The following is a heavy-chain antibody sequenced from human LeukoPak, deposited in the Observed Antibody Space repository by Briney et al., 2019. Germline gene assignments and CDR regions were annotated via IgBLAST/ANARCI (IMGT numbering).Heavy chain of an antibody. J-gene: IGHJ4*02. CDR2: INHSGST. Sequence: TETLSLTCAVYGGSFSGYYWSWIRQPPGKGLEWIGEINHSGSTNYNPSLKSRVTMSVDTSKNQFSLKLSSVTAADTAVYYCARYSTGKVYFDYWGQGTLVTVSS. CDR1: GGSFSGYY. V-gene: IGHV4-34*10. CDR3: ARYSTGKVYFDY. D-gene: IGHD3-10*01.